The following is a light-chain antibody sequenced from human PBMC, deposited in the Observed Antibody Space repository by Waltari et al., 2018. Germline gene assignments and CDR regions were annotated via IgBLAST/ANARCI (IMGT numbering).Light chain of an antibody. J-gene: IGLJ3*02. Sequence: QTVVTQEPSFSVSPGGTVTLTCGLSSGSVSSNFYPSWYQQTPGQAPRPLSYSTNTRSSGVPDRFSGSILGNKAALTIRGAQSEDESDYYCLLYVGSGIWVFGGGTKLTVL. CDR1: SGSVSSNFY. V-gene: IGLV8-61*01. CDR3: LLYVGSGIWV. CDR2: STN.